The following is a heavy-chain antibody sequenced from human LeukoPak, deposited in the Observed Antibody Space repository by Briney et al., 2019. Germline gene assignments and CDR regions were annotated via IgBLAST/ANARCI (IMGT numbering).Heavy chain of an antibody. D-gene: IGHD3-22*01. CDR2: INPSGGST. V-gene: IGHV1-46*01. CDR1: GYTFTSYY. Sequence: GASVKVSCKASGYTFTSYYMHWVRQAPGQGLEWMGIINPSGGSTSYAQKFQGRVTMTRDTSTSTAYMELRSLRSDDTAVYYCARTEDYYDSSGYYFNWFDPWGQGTLVTVSS. CDR3: ARTEDYYDSSGYYFNWFDP. J-gene: IGHJ5*02.